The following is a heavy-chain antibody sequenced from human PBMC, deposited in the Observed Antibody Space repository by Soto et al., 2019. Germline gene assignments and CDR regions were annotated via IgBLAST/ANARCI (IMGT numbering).Heavy chain of an antibody. V-gene: IGHV3-30*03. CDR2: ISFDGSAK. Sequence: HPGGSLRLSCAASGFTFSAFGMHWVRQTPGRGLEWVAYISFDGSAKQYAGSVRGRFSISRDNSGNTLYLQMNSLRLDDSAIYYCASAFPVGAPYYFDYWGQGTLVTVSS. CDR1: GFTFSAFG. D-gene: IGHD1-26*01. CDR3: ASAFPVGAPYYFDY. J-gene: IGHJ4*02.